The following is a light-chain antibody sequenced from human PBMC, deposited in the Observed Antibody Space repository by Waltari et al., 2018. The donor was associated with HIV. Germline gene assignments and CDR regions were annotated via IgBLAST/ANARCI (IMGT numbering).Light chain of an antibody. V-gene: IGLV3-10*01. CDR1: ALPRRN. Sequence: SYGLTQPPSVSVSAGQTAKITCTGDALPRRNAYWYQQKSGQAPVRVIYGNNQRPSGIPDRFSGSTSGTMASLTVSRAQVEDEAAYYCYSTDTTGYQRVFGGGTKLTVL. CDR2: GNN. CDR3: YSTDTTGYQRV. J-gene: IGLJ3*02.